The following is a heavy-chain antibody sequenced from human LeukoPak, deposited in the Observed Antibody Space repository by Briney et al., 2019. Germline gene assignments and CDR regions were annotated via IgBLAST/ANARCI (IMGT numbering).Heavy chain of an antibody. CDR1: GFTFSSYW. J-gene: IGHJ5*02. V-gene: IGHV3-74*01. CDR3: AGESIQEWLFPYNWFDP. Sequence: GGSLRLSCAASGFTFSSYWMHWVRQAPGKGLVWVSRINSDGSSTSYADSVKGRFTISRDNAKNTLYLQMNSLRAEDTAVYYCAGESIQEWLFPYNWFDPWGQGTLVTVSS. D-gene: IGHD3-3*01. CDR2: INSDGSST.